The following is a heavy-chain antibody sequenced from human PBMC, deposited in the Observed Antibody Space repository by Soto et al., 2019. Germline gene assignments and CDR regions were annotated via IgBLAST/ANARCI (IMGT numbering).Heavy chain of an antibody. CDR3: ARADCSGGSCYSIARWFDP. CDR1: GGSISSGGYY. V-gene: IGHV4-31*03. Sequence: QVQLQESGPGLVKPSQTLSLTCTVSGGSISSGGYYWSWIRQHPGKGLEWIGNIDNSGSTYYHPSLKSRVTISVDPSKHQFSLKLSSVTAADTAVYYCARADCSGGSCYSIARWFDPWGQGTLVTVSS. J-gene: IGHJ5*02. CDR2: IDNSGST. D-gene: IGHD2-15*01.